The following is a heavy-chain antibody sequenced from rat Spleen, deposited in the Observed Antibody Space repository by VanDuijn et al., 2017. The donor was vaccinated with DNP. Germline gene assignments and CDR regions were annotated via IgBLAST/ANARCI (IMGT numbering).Heavy chain of an antibody. CDR2: INYSGST. J-gene: IGHJ2*01. V-gene: IGHV3-1*01. Sequence: EVQLQESGPGLVKPSQSLSLTCSVTGYSITSNYWAWIRKLPGNKMEWIGYINYSGSTGYNPSLKSRISITRDTSKNQFFLHLNSVTTEDTATYYCARGANTIAVIPLFDYWGQGVVVTVSS. CDR3: ARGANTIAVIPLFDY. D-gene: IGHD1-2*01. CDR1: GYSITSNY.